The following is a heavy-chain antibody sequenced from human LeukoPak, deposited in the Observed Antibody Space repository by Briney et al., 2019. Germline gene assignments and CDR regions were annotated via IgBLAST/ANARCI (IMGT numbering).Heavy chain of an antibody. D-gene: IGHD6-19*01. CDR3: ARQGMYSSGWFDY. V-gene: IGHV5-51*01. Sequence: LGESLKISCKGSGYSFTSYWIGWVRQMPGKGLECMGIIYPGDSDTRYSPSFQGQVTISADKSISTAYLQWSSLKASDTAMYYCARQGMYSSGWFDYWGQGTLVTVSS. CDR1: GYSFTSYW. CDR2: IYPGDSDT. J-gene: IGHJ4*02.